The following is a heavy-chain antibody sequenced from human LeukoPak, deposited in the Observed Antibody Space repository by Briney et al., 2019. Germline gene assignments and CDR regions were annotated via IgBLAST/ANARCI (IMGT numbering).Heavy chain of an antibody. CDR3: ARVRYSSSWYDAFDI. V-gene: IGHV4-30-2*01. D-gene: IGHD6-13*01. J-gene: IGHJ3*02. CDR1: GGSISSGGYY. CDR2: IYHSGST. Sequence: SETLSLTCTVSGGSISSGGYYWSWIRQPPGKGLEWIGEIYHSGSTNYNPSLKSRVTISVDKSKNQFSLKLSSVTAADTAVYYCARVRYSSSWYDAFDIWGQGTMVTVSS.